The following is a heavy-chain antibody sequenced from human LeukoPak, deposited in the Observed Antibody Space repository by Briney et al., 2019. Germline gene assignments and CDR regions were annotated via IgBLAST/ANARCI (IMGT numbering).Heavy chain of an antibody. V-gene: IGHV4-59*01. CDR2: IYYSGST. J-gene: IGHJ4*02. Sequence: KTSETLSLTCTVSGGSISSYYWSWIRQPPGKGLEWIGYIYYSGSTNYNPSLKSRVTISVDTSKNQFSLKLSSVTAADTAVYYCARVRSGSYSLSLDYWGQGTLVTVSS. D-gene: IGHD1-26*01. CDR3: ARVRSGSYSLSLDY. CDR1: GGSISSYY.